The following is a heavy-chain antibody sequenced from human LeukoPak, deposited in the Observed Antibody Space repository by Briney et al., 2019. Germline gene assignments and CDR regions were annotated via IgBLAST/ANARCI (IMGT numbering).Heavy chain of an antibody. D-gene: IGHD3-10*01. Sequence: SETLSLTCTVSGGSMSSTIYYWGWIRQPPGKGLEWIGSIYYSGSTYYNPSLKSRVTISVDTSKNQFSLKLSSVTAADTAVYYCAREPRITMVRGVIIGYFDYWGQGTLVTVSS. V-gene: IGHV4-39*02. CDR2: IYYSGST. J-gene: IGHJ4*02. CDR1: GGSMSSTIYY. CDR3: AREPRITMVRGVIIGYFDY.